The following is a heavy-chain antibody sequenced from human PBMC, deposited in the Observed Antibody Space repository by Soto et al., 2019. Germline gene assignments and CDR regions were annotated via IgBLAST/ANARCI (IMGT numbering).Heavy chain of an antibody. J-gene: IGHJ4*02. V-gene: IGHV3-21*02. D-gene: IGHD1-26*01. CDR2: IDSTSMHI. CDR1: GFTFSSNS. CDR3: ARLVGAYQHYIDY. Sequence: EVQLVESGGGLVKPGGSLRLSCAASGFTFSSNSMIWVRQAPGKGLEWVSYIDSTSMHIYYADSVKGRFTITRDNAKKAVYLQMTSLRAEDTAVYYCARLVGAYQHYIDYWGQGTLVTVSS.